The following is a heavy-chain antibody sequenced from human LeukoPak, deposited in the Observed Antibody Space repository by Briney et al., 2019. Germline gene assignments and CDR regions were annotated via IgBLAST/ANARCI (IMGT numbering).Heavy chain of an antibody. CDR2: IYDSGST. V-gene: IGHV4-59*01. D-gene: IGHD5-24*01. J-gene: IGHJ2*01. CDR3: ARYARVKVADGRKWYFDL. Sequence: SETLSLTCTVSGGSISNYYWSWLRQPPGKGLEGIGYIYDSGSTNYNPSLKSRLTISVDTSKNQFSLKLSSVTAADTAIYYCARYARVKVADGRKWYFDLWGRGTLVTVSS. CDR1: GGSISNYY.